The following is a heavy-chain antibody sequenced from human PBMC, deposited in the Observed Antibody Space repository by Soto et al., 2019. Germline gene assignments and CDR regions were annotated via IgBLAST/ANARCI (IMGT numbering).Heavy chain of an antibody. V-gene: IGHV4-34*01. Sequence: KASETLSLTCAVYGGSFSGYYWSWIRQPPGKELEWIGEINHSGSTNYNQSLKSRVTISVDTSKNQFSLKLSSVTAADTAVYYCARGRYYYGSGRYYYMDVWGKGTTVTVSS. CDR2: INHSGST. CDR3: ARGRYYYGSGRYYYMDV. D-gene: IGHD3-10*01. J-gene: IGHJ6*03. CDR1: GGSFSGYY.